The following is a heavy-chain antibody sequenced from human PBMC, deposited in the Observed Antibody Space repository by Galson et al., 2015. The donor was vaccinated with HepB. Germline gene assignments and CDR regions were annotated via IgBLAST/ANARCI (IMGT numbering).Heavy chain of an antibody. J-gene: IGHJ4*02. D-gene: IGHD4-23*01. Sequence: SLRLSCAASGFTFSSYAMHWVRQAPGKGLEWVAVISYDGSNKYYADSVKGRFTISRDNSKNTLYLQMNSLKTEDTAVYYCITGGDSDLRDFWGQGTLVTVSS. V-gene: IGHV3-30-3*01. CDR2: ISYDGSNK. CDR3: ITGGDSDLRDF. CDR1: GFTFSSYA.